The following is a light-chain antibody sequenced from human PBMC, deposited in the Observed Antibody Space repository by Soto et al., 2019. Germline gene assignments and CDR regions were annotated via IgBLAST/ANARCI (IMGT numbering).Light chain of an antibody. V-gene: IGKV3-20*01. Sequence: EIVLTQSPGTLSLSPGERATLSCRASQSVSSSYLAWYQQKPGQAPRLLIYGASSRATGIPDRFSGSGSGTDFTLTISRLEPEDLAVYYCQQYGSSPFLTFGPGTKVDIK. J-gene: IGKJ3*01. CDR2: GAS. CDR3: QQYGSSPFLT. CDR1: QSVSSSY.